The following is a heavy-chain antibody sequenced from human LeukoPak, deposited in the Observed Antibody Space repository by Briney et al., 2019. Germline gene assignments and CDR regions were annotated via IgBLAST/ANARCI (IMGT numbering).Heavy chain of an antibody. Sequence: GGSLRLSCAASGFTFSSYSMNWVRQAPGKGLEWVSYISSSSSTIYYADSVKGRFTISRDNAKNSLYLQMNSLRAEDTAVSYCAREIGDLGDSGYDWWGQGTLVTVSS. CDR2: ISSSSSTI. CDR1: GFTFSSYS. CDR3: AREIGDLGDSGYDW. D-gene: IGHD5-12*01. J-gene: IGHJ4*02. V-gene: IGHV3-48*01.